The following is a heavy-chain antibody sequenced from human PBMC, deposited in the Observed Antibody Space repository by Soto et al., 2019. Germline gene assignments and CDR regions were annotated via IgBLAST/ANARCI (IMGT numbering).Heavy chain of an antibody. J-gene: IGHJ6*02. V-gene: IGHV4-39*07. Sequence: SKTLSLTCSVSGDSISSTNFYWGWIRQPPGKGLEWVGTVFYSGSTYYSPSLKSRVTISVDKSKNQFSLKLSSVTAADTAVYYCARWSITIFGVVPYYGMDVWGQGTTVTVSS. CDR3: ARWSITIFGVVPYYGMDV. CDR1: GDSISSTNFY. CDR2: VFYSGST. D-gene: IGHD3-3*01.